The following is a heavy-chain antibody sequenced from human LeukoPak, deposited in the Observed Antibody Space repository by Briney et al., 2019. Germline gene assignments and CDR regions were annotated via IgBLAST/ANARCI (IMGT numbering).Heavy chain of an antibody. J-gene: IGHJ4*02. CDR1: GFTFNSYS. CDR2: ISSGSRYI. CDR3: ARDSISYSSGCYEY. Sequence: GESLRLSCAASGFTFNSYSMNWVRQAPGKGLEWVSSISSGSRYIYYADSVEGRFTISRDNAKNSLYLQMTSLRAEDTAVYYCARDSISYSSGCYEYWAQGTLVSVSS. D-gene: IGHD6-19*01. V-gene: IGHV3-21*01.